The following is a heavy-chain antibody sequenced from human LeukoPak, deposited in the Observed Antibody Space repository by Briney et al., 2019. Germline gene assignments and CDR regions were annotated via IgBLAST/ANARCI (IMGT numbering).Heavy chain of an antibody. CDR3: ARGHYGLAS. Sequence: PGGSLRLSCAPSEFTLSDHWMSWVRQAPGKGLEWVAQINQAGSEKQYVDSVKGRFTISRDNTRDSLFLHMNSLRPEDSAVYYCARGHYGLASWGQGTLVTVSS. V-gene: IGHV3-7*04. CDR1: EFTLSDHW. D-gene: IGHD3-10*01. J-gene: IGHJ5*02. CDR2: INQAGSEK.